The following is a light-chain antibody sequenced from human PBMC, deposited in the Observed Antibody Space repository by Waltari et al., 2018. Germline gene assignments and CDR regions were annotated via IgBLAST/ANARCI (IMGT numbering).Light chain of an antibody. CDR2: DVS. CDR3: CSYAGSYV. CDR1: SSDVGGYNY. Sequence: QYALTQPRSVSGSTGKSVIIPCTGPSSDVGGYNYISWYQQDPGKAPKLMIYDVSKRPSGVPDRFSGSKSGNTASLTISGLQAEDEADYYCCSYAGSYVFGTGTKVTVL. J-gene: IGLJ1*01. V-gene: IGLV2-11*02.